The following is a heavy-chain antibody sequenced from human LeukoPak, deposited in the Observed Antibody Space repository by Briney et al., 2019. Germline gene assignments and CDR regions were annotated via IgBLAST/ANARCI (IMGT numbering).Heavy chain of an antibody. Sequence: SETLSLTCTVSAGSISSSNYYWGWIRQPPGKGLEWIGSIYYSGRTYYNPSLKSRVTISVDTSKKQFSLKLSSVTAADTAVYYCARGRPDGSGSYYKFDPWGQGTLVTVSS. J-gene: IGHJ5*02. V-gene: IGHV4-39*01. D-gene: IGHD3-10*01. CDR3: ARGRPDGSGSYYKFDP. CDR1: AGSISSSNYY. CDR2: IYYSGRT.